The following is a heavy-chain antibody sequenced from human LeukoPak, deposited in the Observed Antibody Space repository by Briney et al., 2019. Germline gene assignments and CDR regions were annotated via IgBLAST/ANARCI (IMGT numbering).Heavy chain of an antibody. Sequence: GGSLRLSCAASGFTFSNYAMSWVRQAPGKGLEWVSYINGPSSAIFYADSVKGRFTISRDNAKKMLYLQMNGLRVDDTAVYYCTRAPYHGDYVSWAWGQGTPVTVSS. V-gene: IGHV3-48*04. D-gene: IGHD4-17*01. CDR1: GFTFSNYA. CDR2: INGPSSAI. J-gene: IGHJ4*02. CDR3: TRAPYHGDYVSWA.